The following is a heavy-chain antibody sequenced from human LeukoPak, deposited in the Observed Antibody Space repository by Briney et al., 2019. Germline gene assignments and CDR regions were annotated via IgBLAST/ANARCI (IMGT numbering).Heavy chain of an antibody. J-gene: IGHJ6*03. CDR2: IKQDGSEK. CDR1: GFTFSSYW. D-gene: IGHD3-3*01. V-gene: IGHV3-7*03. Sequence: GGSLRLSCVASGFTFSSYWMSWVRQAPGKGLECVAVIKQDGSEKYYVDSVKGRFTISRDNSKNTLYLQMNSLRAEDTAVYYCAKASVLEWLLSPSSMDVWGKGTTVTVSS. CDR3: AKASVLEWLLSPSSMDV.